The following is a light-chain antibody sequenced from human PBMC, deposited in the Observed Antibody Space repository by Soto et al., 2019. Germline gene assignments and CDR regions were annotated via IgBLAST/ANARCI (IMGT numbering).Light chain of an antibody. J-gene: IGLJ1*01. CDR1: SSDVGSYNF. CDR3: CSYAGSSTYV. CDR2: EGS. V-gene: IGLV2-23*01. Sequence: QSALTQPASXXXXXXXXXXISCTGTSSDVGSYNFVSWYQQHPGKAPKLMIYEGSKRPSGVSNRFSGSKSGNTASLTISGLQAEDEADYYCCSYAGSSTYVFGTGTKVTVL.